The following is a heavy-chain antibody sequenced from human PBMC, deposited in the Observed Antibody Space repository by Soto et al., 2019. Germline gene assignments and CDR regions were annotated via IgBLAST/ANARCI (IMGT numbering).Heavy chain of an antibody. V-gene: IGHV4-4*07. CDR3: SRISDGSVRFPFDF. J-gene: IGHJ4*02. CDR1: SGSISNYY. Sequence: QVQLQESGPGLVKPSETLSLTCTVSSGSISNYYWSWIRQPAGKGLEWIGHIYASGSTNYNPSLTSRVTMSVDTSNNQSSLKPKSLTAPDTAVYFCSRISDGSVRFPFDFWGQGTLVTVSS. D-gene: IGHD3-10*01. CDR2: IYASGST.